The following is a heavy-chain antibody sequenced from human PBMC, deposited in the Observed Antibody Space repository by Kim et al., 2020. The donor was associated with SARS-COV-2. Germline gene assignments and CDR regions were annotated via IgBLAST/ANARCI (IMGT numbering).Heavy chain of an antibody. V-gene: IGHV3-23*01. D-gene: IGHD3-22*01. CDR2: ISGSGVHT. Sequence: GGSLRLSCAASGFTFNNHAMSWVRQAPGKGLKWVSAISGSGVHTYSADSVKGRFTISRDNSDNTLYLQMNSLRAEDTALYYCVKAVDSNGYNFERGGYFWGQGALVTVSS. CDR3: VKAVDSNGYNFERGGYF. CDR1: GFTFNNHA. J-gene: IGHJ4*02.